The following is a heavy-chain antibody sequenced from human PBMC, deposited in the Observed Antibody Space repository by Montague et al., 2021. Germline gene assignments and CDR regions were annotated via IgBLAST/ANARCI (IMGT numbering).Heavy chain of an antibody. CDR1: GFSLNYSGVG. J-gene: IGHJ5*02. V-gene: IGHV2-5*02. CDR2: IYWDDDT. Sequence: PALVKPTQTLRLTCTFSGFSLNYSGVGVGWIRQPPGKALEWLALIYWDDDTRYNPSLRSRLAITRDTSKNQVVLTLTNVAPVDTATYFCALRLVAGNWFDHWGQGTLVTVSS. CDR3: ALRLVAGNWFDH.